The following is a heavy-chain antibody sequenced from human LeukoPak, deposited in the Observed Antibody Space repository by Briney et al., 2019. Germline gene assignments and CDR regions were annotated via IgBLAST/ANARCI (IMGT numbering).Heavy chain of an antibody. CDR2: IKQDGSAK. D-gene: IGHD1-26*01. CDR3: AREGSTIGRHYLDY. Sequence: GGSLRLSCTASGFTFSTYWMSWVRQAPGKGLEWVANIKQDGSAKYYVDSVKGRFTTSRDNARNSLYLQMNSLRAEDTAVYYCAREGSTIGRHYLDYWGQGTLVTVSS. V-gene: IGHV3-7*05. J-gene: IGHJ4*02. CDR1: GFTFSTYW.